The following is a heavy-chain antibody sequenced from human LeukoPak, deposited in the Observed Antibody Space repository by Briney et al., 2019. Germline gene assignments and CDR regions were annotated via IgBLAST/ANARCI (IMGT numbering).Heavy chain of an antibody. CDR2: IKQGGSEK. V-gene: IGHV3-7*01. CDR3: AKPHDYESFDP. Sequence: GGSLRLSCAASGFTFSSYWMSWVRQAPGKGLEWVANIKQGGSEKYYVDSVKGRFTISRDNAKNSLYLQMNSLRAEDTAVYYCAKPHDYESFDPWGQGTLVTVSS. CDR1: GFTFSSYW. D-gene: IGHD4/OR15-4a*01. J-gene: IGHJ5*02.